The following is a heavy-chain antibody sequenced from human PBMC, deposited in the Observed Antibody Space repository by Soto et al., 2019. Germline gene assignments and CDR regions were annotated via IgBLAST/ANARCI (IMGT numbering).Heavy chain of an antibody. J-gene: IGHJ4*02. CDR3: ARGLPAGYSSSWYEY. D-gene: IGHD6-13*01. CDR1: GYTFTGYY. CDR2: INPNSGGT. V-gene: IGHV1-2*02. Sequence: QVQLVQCGAEVKKPGVSLKVSCKASGYTFTGYYMYWVAQAPGQGLEWMGWINPNSGGTNYAQKFQGGVTMNRDTPISTAYMELNRLRSDDTAVYYCARGLPAGYSSSWYEYWGQGTLVTVSS.